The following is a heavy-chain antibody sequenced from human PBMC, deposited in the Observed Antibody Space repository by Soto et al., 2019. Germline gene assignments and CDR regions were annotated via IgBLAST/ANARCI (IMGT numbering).Heavy chain of an antibody. V-gene: IGHV4-59*11. CDR1: GGSLTDHY. Sequence: QVQLQESGPGLVKPSETLSLTCTVAGGSLTDHYWNWFRQSPGRGLQWIGYVYYSGATSYNPSLTSRVTMTVDTSKNQFSLMLRSVTASYTAVYFCARGNDWKSSTFDIWGQGTMVSVSS. CDR3: ARGNDWKSSTFDI. D-gene: IGHD2-21*01. CDR2: VYYSGAT. J-gene: IGHJ3*02.